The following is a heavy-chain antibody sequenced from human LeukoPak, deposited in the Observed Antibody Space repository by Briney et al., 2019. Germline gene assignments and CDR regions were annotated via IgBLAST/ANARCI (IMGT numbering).Heavy chain of an antibody. CDR1: GYTFTSYY. V-gene: IGHV1-46*01. CDR3: AREEIAVAGTSNFDY. D-gene: IGHD6-19*01. CDR2: INPSGGST. Sequence: ASVKVSCKASGYTFTSYYMHWVRQAPGQGLEWMGIINPSGGSTSYAQKFQGRVTMTRDTSTSTVYMELSSLRSEDTAVYYCAREEIAVAGTSNFDYWGQGTLVTVSS. J-gene: IGHJ4*02.